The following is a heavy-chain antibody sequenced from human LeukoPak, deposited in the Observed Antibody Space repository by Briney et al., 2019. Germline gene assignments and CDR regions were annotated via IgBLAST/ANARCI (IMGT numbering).Heavy chain of an antibody. D-gene: IGHD6-13*01. CDR1: GFTFSTYA. CDR3: AKDQAAGFHLDY. Sequence: GGSLRLSCAASGFTFSTYAMHWVRQAPGKGLEWVAVISYRGTNEYYADSVKGRFTISRDNSKNTLYLQMNSLRAEDTAVYYCAKDQAAGFHLDYWGQGTLVTVSS. J-gene: IGHJ4*02. V-gene: IGHV3-30*07. CDR2: ISYRGTNE.